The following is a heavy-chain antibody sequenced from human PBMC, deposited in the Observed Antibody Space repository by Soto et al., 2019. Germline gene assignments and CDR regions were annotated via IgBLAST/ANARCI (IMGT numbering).Heavy chain of an antibody. CDR2: ITSDGKSK. CDR1: GFNFSNHW. D-gene: IGHD2-21*02. J-gene: IGHJ5*02. CDR3: ARESGDWPLNWFDP. Sequence: CAASGFNFSNHWMHWVRQRPGEGLVWVSRITSDGKSKAYAESVKGRFAISRDNAKNTLYLQMNGLTAEDTAVYYCARESGDWPLNWFDPWGLGTLVTVSS. V-gene: IGHV3-74*01.